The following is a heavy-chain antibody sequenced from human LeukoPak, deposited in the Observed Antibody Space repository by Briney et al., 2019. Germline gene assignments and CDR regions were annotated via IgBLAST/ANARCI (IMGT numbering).Heavy chain of an antibody. D-gene: IGHD3-9*01. CDR1: WFTVSSNY. Sequence: PGGSLRLSCAASWFTVSSNYMSWVRQAPGKGQEWVSVIYSGGSTYYADSVKGRFTISRDNSKNTLYLQMNSLRAEDTAVYYCAREGILTGYFDYWGQGTLVTVSS. J-gene: IGHJ4*02. CDR3: AREGILTGYFDY. CDR2: IYSGGST. V-gene: IGHV3-53*01.